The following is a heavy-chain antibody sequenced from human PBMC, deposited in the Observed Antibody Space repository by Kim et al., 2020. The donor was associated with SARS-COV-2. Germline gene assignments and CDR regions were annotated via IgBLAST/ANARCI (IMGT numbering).Heavy chain of an antibody. CDR2: ISSSSSYI. CDR1: GFTFSSYS. D-gene: IGHD5-12*01. V-gene: IGHV3-21*01. J-gene: IGHJ4*02. CDR3: ARDMKKWLRWFDY. Sequence: GGSLRLSCAASGFTFSSYSMNWVRQAPGKGLEWVSSISSSSSYIYYADSVKGRFTISRDNAKNSLYLQMNSLRAEDTAVYYCARDMKKWLRWFDYWGQGTLVTVSS.